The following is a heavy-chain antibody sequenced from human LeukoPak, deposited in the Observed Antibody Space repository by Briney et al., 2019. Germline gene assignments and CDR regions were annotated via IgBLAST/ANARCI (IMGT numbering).Heavy chain of an antibody. CDR1: VFTFSDHY. Sequence: GGSLRLSCAASVFTFSDHYMDWVRQAPGKGLEWVGRIRNRAKSYTTQRAPSVKDRFTISRDDSRNSLYLQMNSLKTEDTAVYFCARVGDYYDSRGYSTDAFDVWGQGTMVTVSS. V-gene: IGHV3-72*01. D-gene: IGHD3-22*01. J-gene: IGHJ3*01. CDR3: ARVGDYYDSRGYSTDAFDV. CDR2: IRNRAKSYTT.